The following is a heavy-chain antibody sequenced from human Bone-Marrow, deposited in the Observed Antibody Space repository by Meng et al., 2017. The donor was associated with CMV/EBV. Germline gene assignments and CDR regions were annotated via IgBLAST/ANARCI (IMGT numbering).Heavy chain of an antibody. CDR2: ISGSGGST. CDR3: ARDYESRGSPMPTWFEP. D-gene: IGHD2-15*01. J-gene: IGHJ5*02. Sequence: GESLKISCSASGFTFSSYAMSWVRQAPGKGLEWVSAISGSGGSTYYADSVKGRFTISRDNSKDTLYLQMQSPRAEDKAVYYCARDYESRGSPMPTWFEPWGQGTMVTVSS. CDR1: GFTFSSYA. V-gene: IGHV3-23*01.